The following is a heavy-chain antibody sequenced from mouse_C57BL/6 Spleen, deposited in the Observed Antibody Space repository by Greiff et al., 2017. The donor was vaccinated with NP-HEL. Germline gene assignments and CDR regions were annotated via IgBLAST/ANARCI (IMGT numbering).Heavy chain of an antibody. Sequence: QVQLKQPGAELVKPGASVKMSCKASGYTFTSYWITWVKQRPGQGLEWIGDIYPGSGSTNYNEKFKSKATLTVDTSSSTAYMQLSSLTSEDSAVYDCARKAAQATWGYYAMDYWGQGTSVTVSS. CDR3: ARKAAQATWGYYAMDY. V-gene: IGHV1-55*01. D-gene: IGHD3-2*02. CDR1: GYTFTSYW. CDR2: IYPGSGST. J-gene: IGHJ4*01.